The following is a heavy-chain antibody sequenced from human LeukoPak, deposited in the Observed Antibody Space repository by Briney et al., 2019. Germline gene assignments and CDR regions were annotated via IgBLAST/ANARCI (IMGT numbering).Heavy chain of an antibody. D-gene: IGHD3-22*01. CDR1: GFTFSSYS. CDR2: ISASSIYI. V-gene: IGHV3-21*01. CDR3: ARDRSDYYATSRVNDY. Sequence: GGSLRLSCVASGFTFSSYSMNWVRQAPGKGLEWVSSISASSIYIYYADSLKGRFTISRDNAKNSLYLQMNSLRAEDTAVYYCARDRSDYYATSRVNDYWGQGTLVTVSS. J-gene: IGHJ4*02.